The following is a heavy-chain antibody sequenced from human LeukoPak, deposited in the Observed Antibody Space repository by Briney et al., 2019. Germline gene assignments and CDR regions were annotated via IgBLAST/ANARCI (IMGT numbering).Heavy chain of an antibody. CDR3: ARWFCSNTNCYYDY. CDR2: ISSSGSTT. CDR1: GFTFSSYT. Sequence: GGSLRLSCAASGFTFSSYTMNWVRQAPGKGLEWVSYISSSGSTTYYADSVKGRFTIFRDNSKNTLYLQMNSLRAEDTAVYYCARWFCSNTNCYYDYWGQGTLVTVSS. D-gene: IGHD2-2*01. J-gene: IGHJ4*02. V-gene: IGHV3-48*01.